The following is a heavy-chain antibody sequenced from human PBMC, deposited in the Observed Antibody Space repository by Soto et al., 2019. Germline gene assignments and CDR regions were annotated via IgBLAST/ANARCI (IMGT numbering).Heavy chain of an antibody. CDR1: GYAFNRRY. V-gene: IGHV1-18*01. D-gene: IGHD1-26*01. J-gene: IGHJ4*02. CDR2: ISGYSAKT. Sequence: QVQLVQSGGEVKNPGASVKVSCKASGYAFNRRYINWVRQAPGQGLEWMGWISGYSAKTNYAQNLQGRVTMTIDTSTNTAYMELRSLTSDDTAVYYCARGGQWDFLSDYWGQGTLVTVSS. CDR3: ARGGQWDFLSDY.